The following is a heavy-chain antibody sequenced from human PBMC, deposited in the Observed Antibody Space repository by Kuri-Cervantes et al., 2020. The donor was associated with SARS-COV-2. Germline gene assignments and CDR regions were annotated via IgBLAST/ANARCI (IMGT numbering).Heavy chain of an antibody. V-gene: IGHV3-23*01. CDR3: VKENSGRAPLMDV. CDR2: ISESGGVT. D-gene: IGHD1-26*01. CDR1: GFIFSSYG. J-gene: IGHJ6*02. Sequence: GESLKTSCAASGFIFSSYGMNWVRQAPGKGLEWVSTISESGGVTYYADSVMGRFTILRDNSKNTLYLQMNSLRAGDTAVYYCVKENSGRAPLMDVWGQGTTVTVSS.